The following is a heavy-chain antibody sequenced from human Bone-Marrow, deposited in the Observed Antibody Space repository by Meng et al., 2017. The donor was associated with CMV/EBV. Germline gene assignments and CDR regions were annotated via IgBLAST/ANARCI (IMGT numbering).Heavy chain of an antibody. Sequence: ASVKVSCKASGYTFTGYYMHWVRQAPGQGLEWMGWISAYNGNTNYAQKLQGRVTMTTDTSTSTAYMELRSLRSDDTAVYYCARGRIRYCSSTSCSHYYGMDVWGQGTTVTVSS. CDR3: ARGRIRYCSSTSCSHYYGMDV. CDR1: GYTFTGYY. CDR2: ISAYNGNT. V-gene: IGHV1-18*04. J-gene: IGHJ6*02. D-gene: IGHD2-2*01.